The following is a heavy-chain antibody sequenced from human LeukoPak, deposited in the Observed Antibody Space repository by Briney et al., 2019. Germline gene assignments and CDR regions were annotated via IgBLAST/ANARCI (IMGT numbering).Heavy chain of an antibody. D-gene: IGHD6-13*01. CDR2: ISSSSSYI. V-gene: IGHV3-21*01. CDR1: GFTFSSYS. Sequence: PGGSLRLSCAASGFTFSSYSMNWVRQAPGKGLEWVSSISSSSSYIYYADSVKGRFTISRDNAKNSLHLQMNSLRAEDTAVYYCAGGIAAAGGFDYWGQGTLVTVSS. J-gene: IGHJ4*02. CDR3: AGGIAAAGGFDY.